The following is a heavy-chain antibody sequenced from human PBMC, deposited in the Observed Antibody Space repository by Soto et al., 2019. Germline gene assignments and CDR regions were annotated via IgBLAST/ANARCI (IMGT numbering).Heavy chain of an antibody. V-gene: IGHV3-48*01. Sequence: GGSLRLSCAASGFTFSTHSMNWVRQAPGKGLEWISYITSSDVAMYADSVKGRFTISRDNAKNSLYLQMNSLRAEDTAVYFCVGEVGFQLIYWGQGTLVTVSS. CDR3: VGEVGFQLIY. D-gene: IGHD2-2*01. J-gene: IGHJ4*02. CDR1: GFTFSTHS. CDR2: ITSSDVA.